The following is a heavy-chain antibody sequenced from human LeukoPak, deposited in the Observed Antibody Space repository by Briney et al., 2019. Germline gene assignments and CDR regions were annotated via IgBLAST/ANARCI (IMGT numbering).Heavy chain of an antibody. J-gene: IGHJ3*02. D-gene: IGHD3-10*01. V-gene: IGHV4-59*08. Sequence: PSETLSLTCTVSGGSISSYYWSWTRQPPGKGLEWIGYIYYSGTTNYGPSLKSRLTISKDTSKNQISLKLSSVTAADTAVYYCARHESYLDAFDIWGQGTMVTVSS. CDR1: GGSISSYY. CDR2: IYYSGTT. CDR3: ARHESYLDAFDI.